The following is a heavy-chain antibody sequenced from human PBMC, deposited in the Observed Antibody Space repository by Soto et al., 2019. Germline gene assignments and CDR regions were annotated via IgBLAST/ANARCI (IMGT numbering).Heavy chain of an antibody. CDR3: ARVIYDSSGYDY. CDR1: GYTFTGYY. D-gene: IGHD3-22*01. CDR2: INPNSGGT. J-gene: IGHJ4*02. V-gene: IGHV1-2*02. Sequence: ASVKVSCKASGYTFTGYYMHWVRQAPGQGLEWMGWINPNSGGTNYAQKFQGRVTMTRDTSISTAYMELSRLRSDDTAVYYCARVIYDSSGYDYWGQGTLVTVSS.